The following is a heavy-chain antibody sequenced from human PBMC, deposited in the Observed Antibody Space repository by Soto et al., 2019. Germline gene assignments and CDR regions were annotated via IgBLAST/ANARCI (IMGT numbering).Heavy chain of an antibody. CDR3: ARHFVAVVIKGWGY. CDR2: TYYNGNA. CDR1: GGSIDRSNYY. J-gene: IGHJ4*02. D-gene: IGHD3-10*01. V-gene: IGHV4-39*01. Sequence: PSETLSLTCNVSGGSIDRSNYYWDWLRQPPGKGLEWIGATYYNGNAYYNPSLRSRVSMSVDTSKNQFSLKLISVTAADTAVYYCARHFVAVVIKGWGYWGQGKLVTLSS.